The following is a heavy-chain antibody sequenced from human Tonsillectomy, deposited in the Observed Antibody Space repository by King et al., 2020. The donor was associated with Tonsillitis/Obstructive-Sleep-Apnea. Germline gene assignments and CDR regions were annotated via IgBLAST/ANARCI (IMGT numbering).Heavy chain of an antibody. CDR2: ISWSSSYT. V-gene: IGHV3-11*05. CDR1: GFTFSDYY. Sequence: VQLVESGGGLVKPGGSLILSCAASGFTFSDYYMTWFRQAPGKGLEWVSSISWSSSYTYYADSVKGRFTISRDNAKNSLYLQMNSLRAEDTAVYYCAREISDCYDDWGQGTLVTVSS. J-gene: IGHJ4*02. CDR3: AREISDCYDD. D-gene: IGHD2-21*01.